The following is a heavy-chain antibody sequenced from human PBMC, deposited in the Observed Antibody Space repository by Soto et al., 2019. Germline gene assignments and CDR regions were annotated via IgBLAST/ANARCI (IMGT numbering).Heavy chain of an antibody. V-gene: IGHV4-61*01. CDR2: MSYSGNT. CDR3: ARDMHAGFTHYFDP. Sequence: PSETLSLTCTVSGVSISSVSISSNYWGWIRQPPGKGLECIGSMSYSGNTNYNPSLKSRVTISIDTSKNQLSPKLTSMTAADTAVYYCARDMHAGFTHYFDPWGQGTLVTVSS. CDR1: GVSISSVSISSNY. J-gene: IGHJ5*02. D-gene: IGHD1-26*01.